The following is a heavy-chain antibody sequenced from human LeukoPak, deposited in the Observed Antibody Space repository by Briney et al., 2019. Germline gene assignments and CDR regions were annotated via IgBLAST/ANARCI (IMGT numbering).Heavy chain of an antibody. CDR1: GDSVSSNSAG. CDR3: ARELMGATRPFDY. V-gene: IGHV6-1*01. J-gene: IGHJ4*02. D-gene: IGHD1-26*01. CDR2: TYYRSKWYS. Sequence: SQTLSLTCALSGDSVSSNSAGWTWIRQSPSRGLEWPGRTYYRSKWYSDYAVSVKSRITINADTSKNQFSLQLKSVTPEDTAVYYCARELMGATRPFDYWGQGTLVTVSS.